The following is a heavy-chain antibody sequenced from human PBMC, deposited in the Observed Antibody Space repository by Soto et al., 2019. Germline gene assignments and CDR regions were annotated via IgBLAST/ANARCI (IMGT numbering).Heavy chain of an antibody. Sequence: QVQLVQSGAEVKKPGSSVKVSCKASGGTFSSYTISWVRQAPGQELEWMGRIIPILGIANYAQKFQGRVTISADKSTSTVYMELSSLRSEDTAVYYCARGGSRGGPWFDPWGQGTLVTVSS. J-gene: IGHJ5*02. CDR1: GGTFSSYT. CDR2: IIPILGIA. D-gene: IGHD3-10*01. CDR3: ARGGSRGGPWFDP. V-gene: IGHV1-69*02.